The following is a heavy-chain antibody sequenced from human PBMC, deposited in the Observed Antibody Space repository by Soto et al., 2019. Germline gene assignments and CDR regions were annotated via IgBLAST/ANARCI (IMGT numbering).Heavy chain of an antibody. D-gene: IGHD1-26*01. J-gene: IGHJ4*02. V-gene: IGHV4-59*11. CDR3: ARGLISGSHYSGGWYYFDS. CDR2: IYYSGST. CDR1: GGSFSPHY. Sequence: SETLSLTCTVSGGSFSPHYWSWIRQPPGKELEWIGYIYYSGSTNYNPSLKSRITMSVDSSKNQFSLKLSSVTAADTAVYYCARGLISGSHYSGGWYYFDSWGQGTQVTVSS.